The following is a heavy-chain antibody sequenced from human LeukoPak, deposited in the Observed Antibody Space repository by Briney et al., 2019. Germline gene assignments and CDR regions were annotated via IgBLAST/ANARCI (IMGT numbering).Heavy chain of an antibody. V-gene: IGHV4-39*01. CDR2: IYYSGST. D-gene: IGHD1-14*01. J-gene: IGHJ3*02. Sequence: PSETLSLTCTVSGGSISSSSYYWGWIRQPPGKGLEWIGSIYYSGSTYYNPSLKSRVTISVDTSKNQFSLKLSSVTAADTAVYYCASPADRGDAFDIWGQGAMVTVSS. CDR3: ASPADRGDAFDI. CDR1: GGSISSSSYY.